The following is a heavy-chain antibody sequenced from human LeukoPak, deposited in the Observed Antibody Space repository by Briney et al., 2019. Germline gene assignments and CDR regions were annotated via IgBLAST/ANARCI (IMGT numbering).Heavy chain of an antibody. V-gene: IGHV3-7*01. Sequence: GGSMRLSCAASGFTFSSYWMSWVRQAPGKGLEWVANIKQDGSEKYYVDSVKGRFTISRDNAKNSLYLQMNSLRAEDTAVYYCARQDTFWSGYYYYYYMDVWGKGTTVTVSS. D-gene: IGHD3-3*01. CDR2: IKQDGSEK. CDR1: GFTFSSYW. J-gene: IGHJ6*03. CDR3: ARQDTFWSGYYYYYYMDV.